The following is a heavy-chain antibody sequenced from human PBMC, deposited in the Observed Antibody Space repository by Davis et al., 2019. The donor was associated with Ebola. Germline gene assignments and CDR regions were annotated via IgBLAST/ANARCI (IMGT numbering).Heavy chain of an antibody. D-gene: IGHD1-26*01. CDR2: IYWDDDK. Sequence: SGPTLVKPTQTLTLTCTFSGFSLSTSGVGVGWIRPPPGQALEWLALIYWDDDKRYSPSLKSRLTITKDTSKNQVVLTMTNMDPVDTATYYCARRSSGSYNLDYWGQGTLVTVSS. CDR1: GFSLSTSGVG. V-gene: IGHV2-5*02. CDR3: ARRSSGSYNLDY. J-gene: IGHJ4*02.